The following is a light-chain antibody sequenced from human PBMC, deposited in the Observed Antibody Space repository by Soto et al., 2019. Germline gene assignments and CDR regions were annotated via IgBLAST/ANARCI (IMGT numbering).Light chain of an antibody. CDR1: QGIRDD. V-gene: IGKV1-6*01. CDR2: AAS. Sequence: AIQMTQSPSSLSASVGDRVTITCRASQGIRDDLAWYQQKPGKAPKLLIYAASSLQGGVPSRFSGSGSGSDFTLTISSLQPEDFATYYCLQDYIYPWTFGQGTKVDIK. CDR3: LQDYIYPWT. J-gene: IGKJ1*01.